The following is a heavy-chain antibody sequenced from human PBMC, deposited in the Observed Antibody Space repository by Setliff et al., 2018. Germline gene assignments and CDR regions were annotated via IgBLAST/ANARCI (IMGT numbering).Heavy chain of an antibody. V-gene: IGHV1-18*01. CDR1: GYSLSNYG. Sequence: GASVKVSCKTSGYSLSNYGISWVRQAPGQGLEWLGWIGAHNSNTNYAEKFQGRLSMTTDTSKSTAYMELRSLRSDDTAVYFCARDPRRSYADFVSNWFDPWGQGTPVTVSS. J-gene: IGHJ5*02. CDR2: IGAHNSNT. D-gene: IGHD4-17*01. CDR3: ARDPRRSYADFVSNWFDP.